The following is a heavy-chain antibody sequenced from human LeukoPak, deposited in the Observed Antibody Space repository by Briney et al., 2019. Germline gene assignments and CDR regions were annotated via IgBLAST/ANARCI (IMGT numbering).Heavy chain of an antibody. CDR1: GYTFTDHY. CDR2: INPNSGAT. J-gene: IGHJ4*02. Sequence: ASVKVSCKASGYTFTDHYLHWVRQAPGQGLEWMGRINPNSGATNYAQKFQGRVTMTRDTSISTAYMELTRLRSDDTAAYYCARDVRLDSWGQGTLVTVSS. CDR3: ARDVRLDS. D-gene: IGHD3-10*02. V-gene: IGHV1-2*06.